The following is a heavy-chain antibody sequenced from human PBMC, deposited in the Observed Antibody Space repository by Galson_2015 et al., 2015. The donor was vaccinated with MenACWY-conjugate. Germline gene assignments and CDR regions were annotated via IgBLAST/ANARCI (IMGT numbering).Heavy chain of an antibody. Sequence: SLRLSCAASGFTFRNYWMTWVRQASGKGLEWVASIKKDGSEKYYVDSVKGRFTISRDNSKNTLYLQLNSLRAEDTAVYYCAKRGISGSGNYFTNNWFDPWGQGTLVTVSS. J-gene: IGHJ5*02. CDR2: IKKDGSEK. V-gene: IGHV3-7*03. D-gene: IGHD3-10*01. CDR3: AKRGISGSGNYFTNNWFDP. CDR1: GFTFRNYW.